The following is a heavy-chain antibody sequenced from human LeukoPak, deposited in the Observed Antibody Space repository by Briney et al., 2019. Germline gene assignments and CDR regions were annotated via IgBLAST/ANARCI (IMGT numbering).Heavy chain of an antibody. J-gene: IGHJ6*03. Sequence: PSETLSLTCTVSAGSITSYYWSWIRQPPGKGLEWIGYVYYSGTTNYNPSLKSRVTMSADTSKNQFSLKLSSVTAADTAVYYCARVPRSYYYYYYMDDWGKGTTVTVSS. CDR3: ARVPRSYYYYYYMDD. V-gene: IGHV4-59*01. CDR2: VYYSGTT. CDR1: AGSITSYY.